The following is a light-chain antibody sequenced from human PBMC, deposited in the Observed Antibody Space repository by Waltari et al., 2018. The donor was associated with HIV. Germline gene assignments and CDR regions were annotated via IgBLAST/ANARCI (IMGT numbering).Light chain of an antibody. CDR2: DVT. Sequence: QSALTQPRSVSGSPGQSVTISCTGTSSDVGGYNYVSWYQHHPGKAPKFMIYDVTKRPSGVPDRFSVSKPGNTASLTISGLQAEDEADYYCCSYAGRYTYVFGTGTKVTVL. CDR1: SSDVGGYNY. CDR3: CSYAGRYTYV. V-gene: IGLV2-11*01. J-gene: IGLJ1*01.